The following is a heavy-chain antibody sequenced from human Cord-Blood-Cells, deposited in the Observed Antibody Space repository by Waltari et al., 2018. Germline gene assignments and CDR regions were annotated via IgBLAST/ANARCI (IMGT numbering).Heavy chain of an antibody. Sequence: QVQLVQSGAEVKKPGSSVKVSCKASGGTFSSYAISWVRQATGQGLEWRGGIIPIFGTANYAQKFQGRVTITADESTSTAYMELSSLRSEDTAVYYCARAPYSSSSYYYYYMDVWGKGTTVTVSS. D-gene: IGHD6-6*01. CDR1: GGTFSSYA. J-gene: IGHJ6*03. CDR2: IIPIFGTA. CDR3: ARAPYSSSSYYYYYMDV. V-gene: IGHV1-69*01.